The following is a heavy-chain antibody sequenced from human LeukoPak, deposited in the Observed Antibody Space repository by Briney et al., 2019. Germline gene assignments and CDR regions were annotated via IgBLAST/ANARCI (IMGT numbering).Heavy chain of an antibody. CDR3: ARAAYERGYFDY. CDR1: GFTFSSYA. J-gene: IGHJ4*02. CDR2: ISYDGRNK. Sequence: GGSLRHSCAAPGFTFSSYAMHWVRPAPGKGLGWVAVISYDGRNKYYADSVKGRFTISRDNSTSTLYLQMNSLRPEDTVVYYCARAAYERGYFDYWGQGTLVTVSS. D-gene: IGHD5-12*01. V-gene: IGHV3-30*04.